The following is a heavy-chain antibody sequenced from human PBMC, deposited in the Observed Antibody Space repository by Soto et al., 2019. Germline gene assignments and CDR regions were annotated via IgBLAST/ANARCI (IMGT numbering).Heavy chain of an antibody. V-gene: IGHV3-23*01. CDR1: GLTLSSYA. CDR3: AKLSRRLPYDY. Sequence: LRLSCAASGLTLSSYAMSWVRQAPGKGLEWVSAISGSGGSTYYADSVKGRFTISRDNSKNTLYLQMNSLRAEDTAVYYCAKLSRRLPYDYWGQGTLVTVSS. CDR2: ISGSGGST. J-gene: IGHJ4*02.